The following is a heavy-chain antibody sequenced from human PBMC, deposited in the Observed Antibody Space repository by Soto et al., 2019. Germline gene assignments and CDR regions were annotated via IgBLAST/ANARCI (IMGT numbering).Heavy chain of an antibody. Sequence: PSETLALTSTVSGGSIKSYYWSWIRQPPGKGLEWIGYIYYSGSTYYNPSLKSRVTISVDTSKNQFSLKLSSVTAADTAVYYCARDRALGYSGYEAWFDPWGQGTLVTVSS. V-gene: IGHV4-59*12. CDR2: IYYSGST. CDR1: GGSIKSYY. D-gene: IGHD5-12*01. J-gene: IGHJ5*02. CDR3: ARDRALGYSGYEAWFDP.